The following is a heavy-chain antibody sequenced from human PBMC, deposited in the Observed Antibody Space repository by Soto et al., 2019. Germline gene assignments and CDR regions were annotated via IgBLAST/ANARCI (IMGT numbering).Heavy chain of an antibody. CDR2: IWYDGSNK. D-gene: IGHD6-19*01. Sequence: QVQLVESGGGVVQPGRSLRLSCAASGFTFSSYGMHWVRQAPGKGLEWVAVIWYDGSNKYYADSVKGRFTISRDNSQNTLYLQMNSLRSEDTAVYYCARPSGWYHVASSYFDLWGRGTLVTVSS. CDR3: ARPSGWYHVASSYFDL. CDR1: GFTFSSYG. V-gene: IGHV3-33*01. J-gene: IGHJ2*01.